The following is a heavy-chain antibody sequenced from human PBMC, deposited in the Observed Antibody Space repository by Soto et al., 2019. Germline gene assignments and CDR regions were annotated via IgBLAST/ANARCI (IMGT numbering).Heavy chain of an antibody. Sequence: QVQLVQSGAEVKKPGSSVKVSCKASGGTFSSYAISWVRQAPGQGLEWMGGIIPIFGTANYAQKLQGRVTITADVSTSTAYMEPSSLRSENTCNYYSAVGNSNWYPLDYWGQGTLVTVSS. CDR1: GGTFSSYA. J-gene: IGHJ4*02. V-gene: IGHV1-69*12. D-gene: IGHD6-13*01. CDR3: AVGNSNWYPLDY. CDR2: IIPIFGTA.